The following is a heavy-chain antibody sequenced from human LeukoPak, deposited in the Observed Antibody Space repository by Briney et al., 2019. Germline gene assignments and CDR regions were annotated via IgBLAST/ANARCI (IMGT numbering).Heavy chain of an antibody. CDR3: ARARDDYYYYYGMDV. J-gene: IGHJ6*02. CDR1: GYTFTGYY. CDR2: INPNSGDT. V-gene: IGHV1-2*04. Sequence: ASVKVSCKASGYTFTGYYMHWVRQAPGQGLEWMGWINPNSGDTEFAQKFQGWVTMTRDTSISTAYMNLSRLRSDDTAVYFCARARDDYYYYYGMDVWGQGTTVTVSS.